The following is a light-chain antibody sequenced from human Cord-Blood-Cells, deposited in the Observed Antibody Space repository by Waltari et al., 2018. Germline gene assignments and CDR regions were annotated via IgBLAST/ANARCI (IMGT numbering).Light chain of an antibody. J-gene: IGLJ3*02. Sequence: QSALTQPRSVSGSPGKPVTIPCTGTRSDVGSYNHLSWYQHHPGKAPKLIIYDVSKRPSGVPDRFSGSKSGNTAALTISGLQAEDEADYYCCSYAGSYTWVFGGGTKLTVL. CDR3: CSYAGSYTWV. CDR1: RSDVGSYNH. V-gene: IGLV2-11*01. CDR2: DVS.